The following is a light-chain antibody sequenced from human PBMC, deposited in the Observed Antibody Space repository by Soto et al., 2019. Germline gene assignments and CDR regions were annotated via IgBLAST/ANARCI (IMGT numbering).Light chain of an antibody. Sequence: EIVLTQSPGTLSLSPGERATLSCRASQSVSSSYLARYQQKPGQAPRLLIYGASSRATGIPDRFSGSGSGIDFTRTISRLEPEDFAVSYCQQYGSSPPFTFGRGPKVEIK. CDR1: QSVSSSY. J-gene: IGKJ4*01. V-gene: IGKV3-20*01. CDR2: GAS. CDR3: QQYGSSPPFT.